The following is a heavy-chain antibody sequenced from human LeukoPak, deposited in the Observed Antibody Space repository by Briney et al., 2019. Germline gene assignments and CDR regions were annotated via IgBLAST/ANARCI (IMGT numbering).Heavy chain of an antibody. Sequence: ASVKVSCKSSGYTFTSYGMHWVRQAPGQSLEWMGWINGGNGNTKYSEKFQGRVTIIRDTSASTAYMELSSLRSEDTAVYYCARVPLHDDSGHYYPHWGQGTLVTVSS. CDR2: INGGNGNT. CDR3: ARVPLHDDSGHYYPH. D-gene: IGHD3-22*01. CDR1: GYTFTSYG. J-gene: IGHJ1*01. V-gene: IGHV1-3*01.